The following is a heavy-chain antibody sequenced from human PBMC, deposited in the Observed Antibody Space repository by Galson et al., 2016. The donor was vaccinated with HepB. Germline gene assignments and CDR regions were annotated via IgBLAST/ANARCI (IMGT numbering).Heavy chain of an antibody. Sequence: QSGAEVKKPGESLKISCRGSGYTFTSHWIGWVRQMPRKGLEVMGFIYPGDFDTRYSPSFQGQVTISADKSTTNVYLQWSSLKASDTAIYYCARLDHRGYKYAYLDYWGQGTLVTVSS. D-gene: IGHD5-18*01. V-gene: IGHV5-51*01. CDR1: GYTFTSHW. J-gene: IGHJ4*02. CDR3: ARLDHRGYKYAYLDY. CDR2: IYPGDFDT.